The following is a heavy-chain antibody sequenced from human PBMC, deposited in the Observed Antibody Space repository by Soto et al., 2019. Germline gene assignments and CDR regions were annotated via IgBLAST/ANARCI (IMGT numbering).Heavy chain of an antibody. Sequence: PGGSLRLSCTASGFTFGDYAMSWVRQAPGKGLEWVGFIRSKAYGGTTEYAASVKGRFTISRDDSKSIAYLQMNSLKTEDTAVYYCTRVLRGYFDYWGQGTLVTVSS. J-gene: IGHJ4*02. V-gene: IGHV3-49*04. CDR3: TRVLRGYFDY. CDR1: GFTFGDYA. D-gene: IGHD3-22*01. CDR2: IRSKAYGGTT.